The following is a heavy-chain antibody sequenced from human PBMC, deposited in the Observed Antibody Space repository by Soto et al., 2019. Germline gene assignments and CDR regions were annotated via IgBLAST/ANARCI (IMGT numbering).Heavy chain of an antibody. V-gene: IGHV1-2*02. CDR3: ARVLFTATPFGNYYFDQ. Sequence: QVQLVQSGAELKKPGASVKVSCKASGYTFTGHSVLWVRQAPGQGLEGMGWINPNSGDTNYAQKFQGRATMTRDTSLRTAYMELNRLRSDDTAVYYCARVLFTATPFGNYYFDQWGQGTLVTVSS. CDR1: GYTFTGHS. J-gene: IGHJ4*02. D-gene: IGHD3-3*01. CDR2: INPNSGDT.